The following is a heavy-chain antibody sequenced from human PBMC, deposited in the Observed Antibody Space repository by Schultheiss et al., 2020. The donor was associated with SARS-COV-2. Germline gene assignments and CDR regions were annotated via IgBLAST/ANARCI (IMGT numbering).Heavy chain of an antibody. CDR3: ASTVRSRGVTLGGMDV. J-gene: IGHJ6*02. Sequence: SETLSLTCTVSGGSISSYYWSWIRQPPGKGLEWIGYIYYSGSTNYNPSLKSRVTISVDTSKNQFSLKLSSVTAADTAVYYCASTVRSRGVTLGGMDVWGQGTTVTVSS. CDR1: GGSISSYY. D-gene: IGHD3-10*01. CDR2: IYYSGST. V-gene: IGHV4-59*01.